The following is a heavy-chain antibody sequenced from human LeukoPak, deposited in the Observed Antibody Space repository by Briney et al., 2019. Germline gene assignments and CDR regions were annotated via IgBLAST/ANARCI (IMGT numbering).Heavy chain of an antibody. J-gene: IGHJ6*02. CDR3: ARFLAVAGTSYYYYGMDV. Sequence: GGSLRLSCAASGFTFSSYAMSWVRQAPGKGLEWVSAISGSGGSTYYADSVKGRFTISRDNSKNTLYLQMNSLRAEDTAVYYCARFLAVAGTSYYYYGMDVWGQGTTVTVSS. D-gene: IGHD6-19*01. CDR1: GFTFSSYA. CDR2: ISGSGGST. V-gene: IGHV3-23*01.